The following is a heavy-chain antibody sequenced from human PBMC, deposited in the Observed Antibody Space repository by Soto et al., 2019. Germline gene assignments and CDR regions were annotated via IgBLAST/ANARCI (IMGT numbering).Heavy chain of an antibody. D-gene: IGHD2-15*01. Sequence: GESRNMSCKGSGSSFTSYWIGWVRQMPGKGLEWMGIIYPCDSDTGYSPSFQGQVTISADKSISTAYLQWSSLKASDTAMYYCARRNGGNGLDWGQGTLVTVSS. J-gene: IGHJ4*02. CDR1: GSSFTSYW. CDR3: ARRNGGNGLD. V-gene: IGHV5-51*01. CDR2: IYPCDSDT.